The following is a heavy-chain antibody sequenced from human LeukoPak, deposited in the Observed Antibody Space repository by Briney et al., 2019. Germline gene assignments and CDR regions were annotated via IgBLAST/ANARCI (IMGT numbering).Heavy chain of an antibody. Sequence: GGSLRLSCVATGITFSNYAVSWVRQAPEKGLDWVSVISGSAHKIRYADSVKGRFTISRDNSENIVYLQMNNLRVEDTAVYYCAGRPTGYSSGYIHWGQGTLVTVSS. D-gene: IGHD5-18*01. CDR1: GITFSNYA. V-gene: IGHV3-23*01. CDR2: ISGSAHKI. CDR3: AGRPTGYSSGYIH. J-gene: IGHJ4*02.